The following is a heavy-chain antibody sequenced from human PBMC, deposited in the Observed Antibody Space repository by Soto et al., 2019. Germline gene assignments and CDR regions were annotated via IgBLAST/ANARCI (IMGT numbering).Heavy chain of an antibody. J-gene: IGHJ3*02. CDR1: GGSRSSGYY. Sequence: TLSHNGTVCGGSRSSGYYYRWIRQHPRKGVEWIGYIYYSWSTYYNPSLKSSTIISVDTSKNQFSLKLSSVTAADTAVYSCTRGSSSEVWSGSYAFDIWGQGTMVT. CDR2: IYYSWST. CDR3: TRGSSSEVWSGSYAFDI. V-gene: IGHV4-31*03. D-gene: IGHD3-3*01.